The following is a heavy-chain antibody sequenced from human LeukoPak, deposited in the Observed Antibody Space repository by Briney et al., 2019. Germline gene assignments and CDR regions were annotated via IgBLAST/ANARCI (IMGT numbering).Heavy chain of an antibody. CDR3: ARPYDSSTYSAS. V-gene: IGHV3-66*04. CDR2: IYSGGST. Sequence: GGSLRLSCAASGFTDSSNYMSWVRQAPGKGLEWVSVIYSGGSTYYTDSVKGRFTISRDNSKTTLYLQMNSLRAEDTAVYYCARPYDSSTYSASWGQGTLVTVSS. CDR1: GFTDSSNY. D-gene: IGHD3-22*01. J-gene: IGHJ5*02.